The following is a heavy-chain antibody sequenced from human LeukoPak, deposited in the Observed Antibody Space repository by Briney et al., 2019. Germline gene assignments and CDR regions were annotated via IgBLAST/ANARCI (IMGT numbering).Heavy chain of an antibody. CDR2: IYTSGST. CDR1: GGSISSYY. V-gene: IGHV4-4*07. Sequence: SETLSLACTVSGGSISSYYWSWIRQPAGKGLEWIGRIYTSGSTNYNPSLKSRVTMSVDTSKNQFSLKLSSVTAADTAVYYCARDLVVYAIDAFDIWGQGTMVTVSS. J-gene: IGHJ3*02. D-gene: IGHD2-8*02. CDR3: ARDLVVYAIDAFDI.